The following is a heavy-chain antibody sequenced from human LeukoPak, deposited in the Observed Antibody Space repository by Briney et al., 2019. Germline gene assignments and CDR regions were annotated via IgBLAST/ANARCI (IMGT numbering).Heavy chain of an antibody. CDR2: MNPNSGNT. CDR3: ASHVLVRGVLPDY. J-gene: IGHJ4*02. V-gene: IGHV1-8*01. CDR1: GYTFTSYD. D-gene: IGHD3-10*01. Sequence: GASVKVSCKASGYTFTSYDINWVRQATGQGLEWMGWMNPNSGNTGYAQKFQGRVTMTRNTATSTAYMELSSLRSEDTAVYYCASHVLVRGVLPDYWGQGTLVTVSS.